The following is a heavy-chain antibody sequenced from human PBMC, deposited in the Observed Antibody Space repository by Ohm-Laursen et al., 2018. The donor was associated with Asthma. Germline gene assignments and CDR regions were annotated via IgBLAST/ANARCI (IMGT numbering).Heavy chain of an antibody. CDR3: ARDAGPSIAAFDY. CDR2: INSDGSST. V-gene: IGHV3-74*01. Sequence: SLRLSCSASGFTFSSYWMHWVRQAPGKGLVWVSRINSDGSSTSYADSVKGRFTISRDNAENTLYLQMNSLRAEDTAVYYCARDAGPSIAAFDYWGQGTLVTVSS. J-gene: IGHJ4*02. CDR1: GFTFSSYW. D-gene: IGHD6-6*01.